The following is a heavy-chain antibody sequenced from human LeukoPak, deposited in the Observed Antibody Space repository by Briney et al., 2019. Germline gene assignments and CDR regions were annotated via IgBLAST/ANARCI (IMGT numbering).Heavy chain of an antibody. V-gene: IGHV3-21*01. J-gene: IGHJ1*01. CDR2: ISSSSSYI. Sequence: GGSLSLSCAASGFTISSYSMNWVRQAPGKGLEWVSSISSSSSYIYYADSVKGRFTISRDNAKNSLYLQMNSLRAEDTAVYYCASEGRGAITFSWGQGTLVTVSS. CDR1: GFTISSYS. D-gene: IGHD3-10*01. CDR3: ASEGRGAITFS.